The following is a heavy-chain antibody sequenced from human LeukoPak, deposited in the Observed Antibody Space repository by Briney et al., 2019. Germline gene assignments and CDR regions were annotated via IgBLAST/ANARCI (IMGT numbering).Heavy chain of an antibody. D-gene: IGHD2-21*02. CDR2: IKQDGSEK. V-gene: IGHV3-7*03. J-gene: IGHJ4*02. CDR3: TRDFEYSTSCGGDCPVY. CDR1: GFTFSSYW. Sequence: QSGGSLRLSCAASGFTFSSYWMSWVRQAPGKGLEWVANIKQDGSEKYYVDSVKGRFTFSRDNSKNTLYLQMNSLRAEDTAVYFCTRDFEYSTSCGGDCPVYWGQGTLVTVSS.